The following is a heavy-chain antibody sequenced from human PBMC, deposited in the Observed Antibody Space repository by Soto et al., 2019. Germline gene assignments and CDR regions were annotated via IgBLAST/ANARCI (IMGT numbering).Heavy chain of an antibody. J-gene: IGHJ4*02. V-gene: IGHV5-51*01. Sequence: EVQLVQSGGEIKYPGDSLKISCMGSGYSFRNFWIGWVRQLPGSGLEWMGIIYPGDSDTKYTPSFQDQVTMSVDRSLNTAYLQWSSLKASDTDIYYCVRQYGVSLDFWGQGTRVTVSS. D-gene: IGHD2-8*01. CDR2: IYPGDSDT. CDR1: GYSFRNFW. CDR3: VRQYGVSLDF.